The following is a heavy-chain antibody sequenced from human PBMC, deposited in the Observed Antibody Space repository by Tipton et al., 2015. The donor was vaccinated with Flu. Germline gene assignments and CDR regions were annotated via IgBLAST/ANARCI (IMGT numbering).Heavy chain of an antibody. V-gene: IGHV3-23*01. CDR1: GFTFSSYA. J-gene: IGHJ4*02. CDR3: AKDLVGGYSYGYYSY. Sequence: SLRLSCAASGFTFSSYAMSWVRQAPGKGLEWVSAISGSGGSTYYADSVKGRFTISRDNSKNTLYLQMNSLRAEDTAVYYCAKDLVGGYSYGYYSYWGRGTLVTVSS. D-gene: IGHD5-18*01. CDR2: ISGSGGST.